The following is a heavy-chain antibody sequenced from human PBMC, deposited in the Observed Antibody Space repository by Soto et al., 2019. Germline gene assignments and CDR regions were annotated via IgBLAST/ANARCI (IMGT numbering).Heavy chain of an antibody. Sequence: QVQLQESGPGLVKPSQTLSLTCTVSGGSISSGDYYWSWIRQPPGKGLEWIGYIYYSGSTYYNPSLKSRVTISVDTSKNQFSLKLSSVTAADTAVYYCARGGSRLVYYYGMDVWGQGTTVTVSS. J-gene: IGHJ6*02. D-gene: IGHD6-25*01. V-gene: IGHV4-30-4*01. CDR3: ARGGSRLVYYYGMDV. CDR2: IYYSGST. CDR1: GGSISSGDYY.